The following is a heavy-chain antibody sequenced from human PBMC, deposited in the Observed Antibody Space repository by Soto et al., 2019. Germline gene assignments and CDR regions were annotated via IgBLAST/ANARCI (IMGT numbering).Heavy chain of an antibody. CDR3: ATITIFEVAIFDY. CDR2: ISSSGSTI. Sequence: GGSLRLSCAASGFTFSSYEMNWVRQAPGKGLEWVSYISSSGSTIYYADSVKGRFTISRDNAKNSLYLQMNSLRAEDTAVYYCATITIFEVAIFDYWGQGTLVTVSS. J-gene: IGHJ4*02. V-gene: IGHV3-48*03. CDR1: GFTFSSYE. D-gene: IGHD3-3*01.